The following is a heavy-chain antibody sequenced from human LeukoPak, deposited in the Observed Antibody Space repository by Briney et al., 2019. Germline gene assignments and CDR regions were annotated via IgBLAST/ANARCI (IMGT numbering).Heavy chain of an antibody. D-gene: IGHD3-22*01. V-gene: IGHV1-18*01. J-gene: IGHJ3*02. CDR2: ISAYNGNT. CDR1: GYTFTSYG. Sequence: GASVKVSCKASGYTFTSYGISWVRQAPGQGLEWMGWISAYNGNTNYAQKLQGRVTMTTDTSTSTAYMELRSLRSDDTAVYYCARGRHYYDSSDYYYEGDAFDIWGQGTMVTVSS. CDR3: ARGRHYYDSSDYYYEGDAFDI.